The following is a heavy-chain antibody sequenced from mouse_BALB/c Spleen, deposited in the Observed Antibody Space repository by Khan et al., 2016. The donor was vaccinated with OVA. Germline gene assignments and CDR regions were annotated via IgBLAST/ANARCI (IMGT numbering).Heavy chain of an antibody. CDR2: IDPYNGGH. V-gene: IGHV1S135*01. CDR1: GYSFTDYN. D-gene: IGHD1-1*01. J-gene: IGHJ2*01. Sequence: VQLKESGPELVKPGASVKVSCKASGYSFTDYNLFWVKQSHGKSLEWIGYIDPYNGGHIYNQKFKGKATLTVDKSSSTAFMHLNSLTSEDSAVYYCALIYYYGSGFDYWGQGTTVTVSA. CDR3: ALIYYYGSGFDY.